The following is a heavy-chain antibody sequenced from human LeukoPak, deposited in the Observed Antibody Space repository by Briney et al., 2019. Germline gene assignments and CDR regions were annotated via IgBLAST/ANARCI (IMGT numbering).Heavy chain of an antibody. Sequence: SETLSLTCTVSGGSISGYYWIWIRQPPGKGLEWIGYYSGTTNYNPSLKSRVTISLDTSTNQFSLKLSSVTAADTAVYFCARHLYSGYDRVFDYWGQGSLVTVSS. J-gene: IGHJ4*02. CDR1: GGSISGYY. V-gene: IGHV4-59*08. CDR3: ARHLYSGYDRVFDY. CDR2: YSGTT. D-gene: IGHD5-12*01.